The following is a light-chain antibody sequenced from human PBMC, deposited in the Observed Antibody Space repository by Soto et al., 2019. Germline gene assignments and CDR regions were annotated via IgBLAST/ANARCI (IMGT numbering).Light chain of an antibody. CDR3: SSYAGGNSYV. Sequence: QSVLTQPPSASGSPGQSVTISCTGTSSDVGDNNYVSWYQQHPGKAPKVMIYEVSKRPSGVPGRFSASKSGNTASLTASGLQAEDETDYYCSSYAGGNSYVFGTGTRSPS. CDR1: SSDVGDNNY. J-gene: IGLJ1*01. CDR2: EVS. V-gene: IGLV2-8*01.